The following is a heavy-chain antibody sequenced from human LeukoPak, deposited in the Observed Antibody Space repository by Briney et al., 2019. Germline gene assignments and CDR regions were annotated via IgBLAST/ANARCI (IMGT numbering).Heavy chain of an antibody. CDR3: ARRGCCKAEGIDY. CDR2: IYYSGST. Sequence: KASETLSLTCTVSGGSISSSSYYWGWIRQPPGKGLEWIGSIYYSGSTYYNPSLKSRVTISVDTSKNQFSLKLSSVTAADTAVHYCARRGCCKAEGIDYWGQGTLVTVSS. CDR1: GGSISSSSYY. J-gene: IGHJ4*02. V-gene: IGHV4-39*01. D-gene: IGHD2-15*01.